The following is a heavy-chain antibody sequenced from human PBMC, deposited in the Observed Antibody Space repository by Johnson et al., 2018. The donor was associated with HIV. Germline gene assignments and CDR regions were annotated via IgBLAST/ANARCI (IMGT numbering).Heavy chain of an antibody. D-gene: IGHD6-25*01. J-gene: IGHJ3*02. V-gene: IGHV3-66*01. CDR1: GFTVSSNY. CDR2: IYSGGST. Sequence: VQLVESGGGLVQPGGSLRLSCAASGFTVSSNYMSWVRQAPGKGLEWVSVIYSGGSTYYADSVKGRFTISRDNAKNSLYLQMNSLRAEDTALYYCASLAAQDAFDIWGQGTMVTVSS. CDR3: ASLAAQDAFDI.